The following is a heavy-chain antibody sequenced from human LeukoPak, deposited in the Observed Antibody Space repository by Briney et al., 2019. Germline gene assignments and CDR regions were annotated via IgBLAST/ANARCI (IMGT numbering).Heavy chain of an antibody. CDR3: ARWNYDILTGYPHYFDY. Sequence: SETLSLTCAVYGGSFRFYYWIWIRQPPGKALEGMGEINHSGSTNYNPSLKSRVTISVDTSKNQFSLKLSSVTAADTAVYYCARWNYDILTGYPHYFDYWGQGTLVTVSS. V-gene: IGHV4-34*01. CDR2: INHSGST. J-gene: IGHJ4*02. D-gene: IGHD3-9*01. CDR1: GGSFRFYY.